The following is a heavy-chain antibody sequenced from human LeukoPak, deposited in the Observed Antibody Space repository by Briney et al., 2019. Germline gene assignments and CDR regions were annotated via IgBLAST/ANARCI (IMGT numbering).Heavy chain of an antibody. D-gene: IGHD6-6*01. CDR3: AKDEDSIQPRLLDY. V-gene: IGHV3-23*01. CDR1: GFTFSKYA. J-gene: IGHJ4*02. CDR2: IGGSVAGT. Sequence: GGSLRLSCAASGFTFSKYAMTWVRQAPGKGLECVSAIGGSVAGTYSADSVKGRFTISRDNSKNTLYLQMNSLRAEDTAVYYCAKDEDSIQPRLLDYWGQGTLVTVSS.